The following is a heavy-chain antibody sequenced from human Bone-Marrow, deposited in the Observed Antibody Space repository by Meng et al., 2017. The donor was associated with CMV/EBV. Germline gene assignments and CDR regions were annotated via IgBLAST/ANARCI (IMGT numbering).Heavy chain of an antibody. J-gene: IGHJ4*02. Sequence: GGSLRLSCAASGFMVNRNYMSWVRQAPGKGLEWVSLINSGGTRYYADSVKGRFTISSDISKNTLYLHMTSLRAEDTAVYYCARALGYCSSTSCYPAWLADYWGQGTLVTVSS. CDR1: GFMVNRNY. D-gene: IGHD2-2*01. CDR2: INSGGTR. CDR3: ARALGYCSSTSCYPAWLADY. V-gene: IGHV3-66*01.